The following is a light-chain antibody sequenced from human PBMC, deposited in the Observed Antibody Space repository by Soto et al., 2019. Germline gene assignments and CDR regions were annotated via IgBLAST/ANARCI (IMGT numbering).Light chain of an antibody. J-gene: IGKJ3*01. V-gene: IGKV4-1*01. CDR2: WAS. CDR1: QSVLYSSNNKNY. CDR3: RQYYSTPLT. Sequence: DIVMTQSPDSLAVSLGERATINCKSSQSVLYSSNNKNYLAWYQQKPGQPPKLLIYWASTRDSGVPDRFSGSGSGTDYTLTISSLQAEDVAVYYCRQYYSTPLTFGPGTKVDIK.